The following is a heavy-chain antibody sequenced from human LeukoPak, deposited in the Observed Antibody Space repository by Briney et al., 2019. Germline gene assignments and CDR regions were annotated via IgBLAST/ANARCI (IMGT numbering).Heavy chain of an antibody. CDR3: ATPADYYYSSGYFDY. Sequence: PSDTLSLTCTVSGGSISSSSYYWGWIRQHPGKGLEWIGSIYYSGSTYYNPSLKSRVTISVDTSKNQFSLKLSSVTAADTAVYYCATPADYYYSSGYFDYWGQGTLVTVSS. CDR1: GGSISSSSYY. J-gene: IGHJ4*02. CDR2: IYYSGST. V-gene: IGHV4-39*01. D-gene: IGHD3-22*01.